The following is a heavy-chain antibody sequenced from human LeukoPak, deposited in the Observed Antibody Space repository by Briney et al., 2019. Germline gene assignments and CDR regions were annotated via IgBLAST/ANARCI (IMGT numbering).Heavy chain of an antibody. Sequence: GGSLRLSCVASGFTFSTYWMSWVRQAPGKGLEWVANIHQDGSDKFYLDSVKGRFTISRDNAKNSLYLQINSLRAEDTAVYYCARFLEWYYYYMDVWGKGTTVTVSS. CDR2: IHQDGSDK. V-gene: IGHV3-7*01. CDR1: GFTFSTYW. D-gene: IGHD3-3*01. J-gene: IGHJ6*03. CDR3: ARFLEWYYYYMDV.